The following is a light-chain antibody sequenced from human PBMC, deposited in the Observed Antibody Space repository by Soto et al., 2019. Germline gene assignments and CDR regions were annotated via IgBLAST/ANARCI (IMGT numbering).Light chain of an antibody. J-gene: IGKJ1*01. V-gene: IGKV3-20*01. CDR2: GAS. CDR3: QNCGSSAVT. Sequence: EIVLTQSPGTLSLSPGERATLSCRASQSVGTSHLAWYQQRPGQAPRLLIYGASSRATGIPDRFSGSGSGTDFTLTISSLEPEDFAVYYCQNCGSSAVTFGQGTKVEIK. CDR1: QSVGTSH.